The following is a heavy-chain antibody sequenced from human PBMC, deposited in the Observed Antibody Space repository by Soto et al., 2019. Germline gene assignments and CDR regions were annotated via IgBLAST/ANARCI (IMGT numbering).Heavy chain of an antibody. CDR1: GFTFSSYA. Sequence: EVQLLESGGGLVQPGGSLRLSCAASGFTFSSYAMSWVRQAPGKGLEWVSAISGSGGSTYYADSVKGRFTISRDNFKNTLYLQMNSLRAEDTAVYYCAKTMVATAPAGYYGMDVWGQGTTVTVSS. V-gene: IGHV3-23*01. D-gene: IGHD5-12*01. CDR2: ISGSGGST. CDR3: AKTMVATAPAGYYGMDV. J-gene: IGHJ6*02.